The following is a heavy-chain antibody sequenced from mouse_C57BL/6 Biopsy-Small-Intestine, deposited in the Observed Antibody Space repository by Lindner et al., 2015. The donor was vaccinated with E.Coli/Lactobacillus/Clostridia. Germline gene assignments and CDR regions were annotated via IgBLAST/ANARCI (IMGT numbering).Heavy chain of an antibody. Sequence: VQLQESGPELVKPGASVKISCKASGYTFSNSWMNWVKQRPGHGPEWIGDIYPGGGYTNYNEKFKAKATLTADTSSSTTYMQLSSLTSEDSAIYYCARPYSNSFDYWGQGTTLTVSS. CDR3: ARPYSNSFDY. CDR1: GYTFSNSW. J-gene: IGHJ2*01. V-gene: IGHV1-63*02. D-gene: IGHD2-5*01. CDR2: IYPGGGYT.